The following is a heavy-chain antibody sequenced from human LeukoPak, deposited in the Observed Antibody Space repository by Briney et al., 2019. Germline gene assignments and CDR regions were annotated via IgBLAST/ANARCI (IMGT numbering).Heavy chain of an antibody. CDR2: IYYSGST. D-gene: IGHD3-3*01. V-gene: IGHV4-39*07. Sequence: SETLSLTCTVSGGSISSSSYYWGWIRQPPGKGLVWIGSIYYSGSTYYNPSLKSRVTISVDTSKNQFSLKLSSVTAADTAVYYCARDLVRRYDFWSGYYSWFDPWGQGTLVTVSS. J-gene: IGHJ5*02. CDR3: ARDLVRRYDFWSGYYSWFDP. CDR1: GGSISSSSYY.